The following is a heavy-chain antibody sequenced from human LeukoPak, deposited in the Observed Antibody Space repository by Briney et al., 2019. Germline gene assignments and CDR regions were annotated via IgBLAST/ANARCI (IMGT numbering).Heavy chain of an antibody. CDR1: GGSFSGYY. V-gene: IGHV4-34*01. Sequence: SETLSLTCAVYGGSFSGYYWSWIRQPPGKGLEWIGEINHSGSTNYNPSLKSRVTISVDTPKNQFSLKLSSVTAADTAVYYCARGLSSTSLNWFDPWGQGTLVTVSS. CDR3: ARGLSSTSLNWFDP. J-gene: IGHJ5*02. D-gene: IGHD2-2*01. CDR2: INHSGST.